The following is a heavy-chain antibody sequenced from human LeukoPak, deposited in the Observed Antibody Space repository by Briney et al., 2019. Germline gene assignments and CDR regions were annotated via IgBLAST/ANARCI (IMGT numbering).Heavy chain of an antibody. CDR2: IYPGDSDT. CDR3: ARPIAVAAHDAFDI. V-gene: IGHV5-51*01. CDR1: GYSFPTYW. Sequence: GESLKISCKDSGYSFPTYWIAWVRQMPGKGLEWMGIIYPGDSDTRYSPSFQGQVTISADQSINTAYLQWSSLQASDAAMYYCARPIAVAAHDAFDIWGQGTMVTVSS. D-gene: IGHD6-13*01. J-gene: IGHJ3*02.